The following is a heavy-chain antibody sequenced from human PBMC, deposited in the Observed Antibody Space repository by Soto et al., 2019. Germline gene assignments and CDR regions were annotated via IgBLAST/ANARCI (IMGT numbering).Heavy chain of an antibody. V-gene: IGHV4-4*02. CDR3: ARDFKAPNDAWAFDS. D-gene: IGHD3-16*01. CDR2: ISHSGAT. CDR1: GASIKSADW. J-gene: IGHJ4*02. Sequence: QVQLQESGPGLVMPSGTLSLTCAVSGASIKSADWWNWVRQSPGKGLEWIGEISHSGATIYNPSLKSRATLSVDDSKNHFSLKLTFVTAADTAVYYCARDFKAPNDAWAFDSWGQGTLVTVSS.